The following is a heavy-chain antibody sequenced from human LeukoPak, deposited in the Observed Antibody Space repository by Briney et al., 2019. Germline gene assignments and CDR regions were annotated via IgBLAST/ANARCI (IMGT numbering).Heavy chain of an antibody. CDR3: ARDRSGWQGGMDV. CDR1: GGSISSYY. V-gene: IGHV4-59*12. Sequence: SETLSLTCTVSGGSISSYYWSWIRQPPGKGLEWIGYIYYSGTTNYNPSLKSRVTISVDTSKNQFSLKLSSVTVADTAVYYCARDRSGWQGGMDVWGQGTTVTVSS. D-gene: IGHD6-19*01. CDR2: IYYSGTT. J-gene: IGHJ6*02.